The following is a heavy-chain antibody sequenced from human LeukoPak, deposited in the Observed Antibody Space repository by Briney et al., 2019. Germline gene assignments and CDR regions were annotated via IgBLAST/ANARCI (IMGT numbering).Heavy chain of an antibody. Sequence: PSQTLSLTCTVSGDSISSGGYYWNWIRQPPGKGLEWIGYIYHSGITNYNPSLKSRVTISVDTSKNQFSLKLSSVTAADTAVYYCARDRTGKFDYWGQGTLVTVSS. CDR2: IYHSGIT. CDR1: GDSISSGGYY. D-gene: IGHD3/OR15-3a*01. V-gene: IGHV4-30-2*01. CDR3: ARDRTGKFDY. J-gene: IGHJ4*02.